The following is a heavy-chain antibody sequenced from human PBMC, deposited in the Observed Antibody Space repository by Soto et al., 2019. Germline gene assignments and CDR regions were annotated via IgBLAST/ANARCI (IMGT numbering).Heavy chain of an antibody. CDR3: ARDVRRFMSVRVYYYYYMDV. J-gene: IGHJ6*03. D-gene: IGHD3-10*01. Sequence: TLSLTCTVSGGSISSGGYYWSWIRQHPGKGLEWIGYIYYSGSTYYNPSLKSRVTISVDTSKNQFSLKLSSVTAADTAVYYCARDVRRFMSVRVYYYYYMDVWGKGTTVTVSS. CDR2: IYYSGST. V-gene: IGHV4-31*03. CDR1: GGSISSGGYY.